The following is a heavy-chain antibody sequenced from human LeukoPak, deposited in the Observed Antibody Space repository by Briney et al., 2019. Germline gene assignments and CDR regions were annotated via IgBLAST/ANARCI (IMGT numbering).Heavy chain of an antibody. CDR2: IYSSGST. D-gene: IGHD6-19*01. CDR1: GFTVSSNY. J-gene: IGHJ4*02. V-gene: IGHV3-53*01. Sequence: GGSLRLSCAASGFTVSSNYMSWVRQAPGKGLEWVSIIYSSGSTYYADSVKGRFTISRDNSKNTLCLQMNSLRAEDTAVYYCARGWYNSGYYCDYWGQGTLVTVSS. CDR3: ARGWYNSGYYCDY.